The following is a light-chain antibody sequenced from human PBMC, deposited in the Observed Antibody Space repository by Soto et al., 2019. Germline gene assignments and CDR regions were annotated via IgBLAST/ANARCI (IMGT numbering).Light chain of an antibody. J-gene: IGKJ2*01. CDR2: KAS. V-gene: IGKV1-5*03. Sequence: IQMTQSPSTLTASVGDRVTITCRASQSISPWLAWYQQKPGTAPKILTYKASSLESGVSSRFSGSDSGTEFTLTSSSRQPDDFATYCCQQYKTYSPTFAQGTKLAIK. CDR3: QQYKTYSPT. CDR1: QSISPW.